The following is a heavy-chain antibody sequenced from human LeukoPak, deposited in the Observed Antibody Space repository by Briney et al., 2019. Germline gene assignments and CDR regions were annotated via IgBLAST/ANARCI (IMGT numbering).Heavy chain of an antibody. Sequence: ASVNVSCKAPGYTFNADVIHWVRRAPGQGLEWVGRITPDSGVTDYGQKFQGRVIMTSDTPVSEVYLELIRLKVDDTAEYSCARSRPWLFFDSWGPGTVVTVSS. CDR1: GYTFNADV. CDR2: ITPDSGVT. J-gene: IGHJ4*02. CDR3: ARSRPWLFFDS. D-gene: IGHD5-24*01. V-gene: IGHV1-2*06.